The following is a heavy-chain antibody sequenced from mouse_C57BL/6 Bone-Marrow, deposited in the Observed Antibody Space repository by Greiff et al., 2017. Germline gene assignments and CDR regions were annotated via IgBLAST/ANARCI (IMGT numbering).Heavy chain of an antibody. Sequence: EVMLVESGGDLVKPGGSLKLSCAASGFTFSSYGMSWVRPTPDKRLEWVATISSGGSYTYYPDSVKGRFTISIDNAKNTLYLQMSSLKSEDTAMYYCARHGPWFAYWGQGTLVTVSA. V-gene: IGHV5-6*01. CDR2: ISSGGSYT. CDR3: ARHGPWFAY. CDR1: GFTFSSYG. J-gene: IGHJ3*01.